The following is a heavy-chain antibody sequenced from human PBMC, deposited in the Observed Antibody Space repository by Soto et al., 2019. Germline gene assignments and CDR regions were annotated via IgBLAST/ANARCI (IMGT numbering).Heavy chain of an antibody. J-gene: IGHJ6*02. CDR1: GGSFSGYY. CDR2: INHSGST. D-gene: IGHD6-19*01. CDR3: ARGRSKQWLDEYYYYYGMDV. V-gene: IGHV4-34*01. Sequence: SETLSLTCAVYGGSFSGYYWSWIRQPPGKGLEWIGEINHSGSTNYNPSLKSRVTISVDTSKNQFSLKLSSVTAADTAVYYCARGRSKQWLDEYYYYYGMDVWGQGTTVTVSS.